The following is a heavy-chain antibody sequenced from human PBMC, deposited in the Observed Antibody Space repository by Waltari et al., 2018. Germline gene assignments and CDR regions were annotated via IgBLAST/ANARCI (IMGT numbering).Heavy chain of an antibody. D-gene: IGHD6-25*01. CDR1: GHSVNNDFY. CDR2: IYHHGSS. J-gene: IGHJ4*02. Sequence: QVQLRESGPGLVRSSETLSLTCTVSGHSVNNDFYWAWIRQSPGGGLEWIASIYHHGSSHYNSSLKSRVSISTDMSTKQFFLTLTHLTAADTAVYYCAEEGNTTAGLFDSWGQGTLVTVSS. V-gene: IGHV4-38-2*02. CDR3: AEEGNTTAGLFDS.